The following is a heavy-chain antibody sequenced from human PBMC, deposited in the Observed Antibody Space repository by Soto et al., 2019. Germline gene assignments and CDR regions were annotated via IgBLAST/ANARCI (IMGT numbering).Heavy chain of an antibody. CDR1: GGSISSYY. Sequence: SETLSLTCTVSGGSISSYYWSWIRQPPGKGLEWIGYIYYSGSTNYNPSLKSRVTISVDTSKNQFSLKLSSVTAADTAVYYCARDSYDFWTGYSSGFDPWGQGTLVTVSS. J-gene: IGHJ5*02. D-gene: IGHD3-3*01. V-gene: IGHV4-59*01. CDR3: ARDSYDFWTGYSSGFDP. CDR2: IYYSGST.